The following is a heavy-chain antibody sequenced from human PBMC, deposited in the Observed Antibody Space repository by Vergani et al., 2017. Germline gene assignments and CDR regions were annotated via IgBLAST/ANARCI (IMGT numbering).Heavy chain of an antibody. CDR2: IYPGNSET. CDR1: GYSFSRHW. J-gene: IGHJ6*03. D-gene: IGHD3/OR15-3a*01. Sequence: EVQLEQSGAAVKKPGESLEISCKGSGYSFSRHWIAWVRERPGQGLEWMGMIYPGNSETRNNPSFRGQVTMSVDKSISTAYLQWSSLKASDSAMYYCARVYGRGMSCAGTDYFYHIDVWGKGTTVTVS. V-gene: IGHV5-51*03. CDR3: ARVYGRGMSCAGTDYFYHIDV.